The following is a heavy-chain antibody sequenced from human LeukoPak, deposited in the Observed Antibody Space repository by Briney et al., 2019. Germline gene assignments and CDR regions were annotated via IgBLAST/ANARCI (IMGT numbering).Heavy chain of an antibody. V-gene: IGHV3-48*01. J-gene: IGHJ6*03. Sequence: PGVSQRLPCAASGHTFSSYSMNGARHAPGKARECVLYISSNRCTIYCADSVKGRLTISRDNAKNSLYLQMNSMGAEDTAVYYCARETVLGTVTTTSYYYYYYMDVWGKGNTVTVSS. D-gene: IGHD4-17*01. CDR3: ARETVLGTVTTTSYYYYYYMDV. CDR1: GHTFSSYS. CDR2: ISSNRCTI.